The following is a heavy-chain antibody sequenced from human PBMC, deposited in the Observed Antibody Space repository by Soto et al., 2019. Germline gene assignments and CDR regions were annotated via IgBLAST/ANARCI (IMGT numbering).Heavy chain of an antibody. CDR2: ISAYNGNT. V-gene: IGHV1-18*01. Sequence: QVQLVQSGAEVKKPGASVKVSCKASGYTFASYAISGMRQAPGQGLEWMGWISAYNGNTTYAQKLQGRVTMTTDTSTSTAYTELRSLGSDDTAVYYCARDPPPPDYWGQGTLVTVSS. J-gene: IGHJ4*02. CDR3: ARDPPPPDY. CDR1: GYTFASYA.